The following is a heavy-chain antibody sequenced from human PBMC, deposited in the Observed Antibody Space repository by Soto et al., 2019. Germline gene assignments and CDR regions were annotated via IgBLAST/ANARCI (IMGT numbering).Heavy chain of an antibody. V-gene: IGHV4-31*03. Sequence: LTCTVSGGSITTGGYYWSWIRQLPGKGLEWIGHRYYSESTYYNPSLKSRVSISLDTSKNQFSLKLSFVTAADTAMYYCARTKCSGGSCYSWSLDYWGQGTPGT. CDR2: RYYSEST. CDR3: ARTKCSGGSCYSWSLDY. D-gene: IGHD2-15*01. CDR1: GGSITTGGYY. J-gene: IGHJ4*02.